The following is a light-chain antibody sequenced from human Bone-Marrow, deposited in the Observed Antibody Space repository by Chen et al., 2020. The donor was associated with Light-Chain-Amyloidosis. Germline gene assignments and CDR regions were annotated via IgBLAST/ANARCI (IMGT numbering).Light chain of an antibody. CDR3: QSADSSGTYEVI. V-gene: IGLV3-25*03. Sequence: SYELTQPPSVSVSPGQTARITCSGDDLPTKYAYWYKQKPGQAPVLVIHRDTERPSGISARFSGSSSGATASLNSSGVQAEDESDYHCQSADSSGTYEVIFGGGTKLTVL. J-gene: IGLJ2*01. CDR2: RDT. CDR1: DLPTKY.